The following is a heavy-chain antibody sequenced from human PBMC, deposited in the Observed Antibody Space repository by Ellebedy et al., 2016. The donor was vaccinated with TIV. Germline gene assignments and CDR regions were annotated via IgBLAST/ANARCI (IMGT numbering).Heavy chain of an antibody. CDR2: IYYSGST. CDR3: ARWFGELLYVRWFDP. Sequence: GSLRLSCTVSGGSMSRSSYYWGWIRQPPGTGLEWIGSIYYSGSTDYNPSLKSRVTMSADTSKNQFSLRLSSVTAADTAVYYCARWFGELLYVRWFDPWGQGTLVTVSS. V-gene: IGHV4-39*01. CDR1: GGSMSRSSYY. D-gene: IGHD3-10*01. J-gene: IGHJ5*02.